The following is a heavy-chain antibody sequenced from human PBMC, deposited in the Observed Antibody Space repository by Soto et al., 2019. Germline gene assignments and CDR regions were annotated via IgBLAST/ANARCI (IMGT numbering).Heavy chain of an antibody. CDR3: ARGWNDYGDYDAFDI. CDR2: INHSGST. Sequence: SETLSLTCAVYGGSFSGYYWSWIRQPPGKGLEWIGEINHSGSTNYNPSLKSRVTISVDTSKNQFSLKLSSVTAADTAVYYCARGWNDYGDYDAFDIWGQGTMVTVSS. CDR1: GGSFSGYY. J-gene: IGHJ3*02. V-gene: IGHV4-34*01. D-gene: IGHD4-17*01.